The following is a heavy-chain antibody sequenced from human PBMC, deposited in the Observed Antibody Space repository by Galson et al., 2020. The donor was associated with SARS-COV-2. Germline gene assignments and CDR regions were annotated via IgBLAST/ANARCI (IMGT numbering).Heavy chain of an antibody. CDR1: GFTFSSYW. CDR3: AREQDSSGYYYTSELNAFDI. CDR2: IKQDGSEK. D-gene: IGHD3-22*01. J-gene: IGHJ3*02. V-gene: IGHV3-7*03. Sequence: GGSLRLSCAASGFTFSSYWMSWVRQAPGKGLEWVANIKQDGSEKYYVDSVKGRFTISRDNAKNSLYLQMNSLRAEDTAVYYCAREQDSSGYYYTSELNAFDIWGQGTMVTVSS.